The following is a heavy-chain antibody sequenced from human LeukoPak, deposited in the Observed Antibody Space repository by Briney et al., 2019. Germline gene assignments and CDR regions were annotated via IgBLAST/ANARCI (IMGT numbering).Heavy chain of an antibody. J-gene: IGHJ5*02. Sequence: TSQTLSLTCTVSGGSITSGDYCWSWIRQPPGKGLEWIGYISYSGSTYYNPSLKSRVVISVDTSKNQFSLKLRSVTAADTAVYYCARANLFWSGYLNWFDPWGQGTLDTVSS. CDR3: ARANLFWSGYLNWFDP. CDR2: ISYSGST. D-gene: IGHD3-3*01. V-gene: IGHV4-30-4*08. CDR1: GGSITSGDYC.